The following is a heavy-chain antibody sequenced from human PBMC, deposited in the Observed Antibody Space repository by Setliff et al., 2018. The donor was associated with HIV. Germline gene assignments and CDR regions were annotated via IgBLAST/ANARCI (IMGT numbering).Heavy chain of an antibody. V-gene: IGHV1-18*01. D-gene: IGHD3-22*01. Sequence: ASVKVSCKASGYNFTSYGISWVRQAPGQGLEWMGWISAYNGNTNYAQKLQGRVTMTTDTSTSTAYMELRSLRSDDTAVYYCAKIAQPDYYDSSGYYPRGAFDIWGQGTMVTVSS. CDR1: GYNFTSYG. J-gene: IGHJ3*02. CDR2: ISAYNGNT. CDR3: AKIAQPDYYDSSGYYPRGAFDI.